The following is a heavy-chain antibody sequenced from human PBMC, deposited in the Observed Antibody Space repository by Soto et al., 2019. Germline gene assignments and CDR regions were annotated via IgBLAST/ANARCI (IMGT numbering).Heavy chain of an antibody. CDR2: IYYSGAP. Sequence: PSQTLSLTCPVPGCTISRGSYYRRWMRQPPGTGLEWSGTIYYSGAPYYTPSLKSRVTISEETSTSPFSLRLGCATAADTGVYCCASGLVTIFGVLTRDDAVDIWGAGTIVT. V-gene: IGHV4-39*01. J-gene: IGHJ3*02. D-gene: IGHD3-3*01. CDR3: ASGLVTIFGVLTRDDAVDI. CDR1: GCTISRGSYY.